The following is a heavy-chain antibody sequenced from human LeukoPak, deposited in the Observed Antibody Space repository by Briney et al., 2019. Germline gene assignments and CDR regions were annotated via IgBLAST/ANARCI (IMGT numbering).Heavy chain of an antibody. J-gene: IGHJ1*01. CDR1: GFIFRSYS. CDR2: ISSTSSDI. V-gene: IGHV3-48*02. D-gene: IGHD1-1*01. Sequence: PGGSLRLSCAASGFIFRSYSMNWVRQAPGKGLEWVSYISSTSSDIYYADSVKGRFTISRDNAKNSLYLQMNSLRDEDTAVYYCARDPQDGNGEYFQHWGQGTLVTVSS. CDR3: ARDPQDGNGEYFQH.